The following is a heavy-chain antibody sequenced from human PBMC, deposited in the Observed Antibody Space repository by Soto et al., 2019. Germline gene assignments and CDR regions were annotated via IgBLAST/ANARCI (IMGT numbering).Heavy chain of an antibody. CDR3: ARAVGVVVITTSGWFDP. V-gene: IGHV4-31*03. CDR2: IYYSGST. CDR1: GGSISSGGYY. Sequence: PSETLSLTCTVSGGSISSGGYYWSWIRQHPGKGLEWIGYIYYSGSTYYNPSLKSRVTISVDTSKNQFSLKLSSVTAADTAVYYCARAVGVVVITTSGWFDPWGQGTLVT. D-gene: IGHD3-22*01. J-gene: IGHJ5*02.